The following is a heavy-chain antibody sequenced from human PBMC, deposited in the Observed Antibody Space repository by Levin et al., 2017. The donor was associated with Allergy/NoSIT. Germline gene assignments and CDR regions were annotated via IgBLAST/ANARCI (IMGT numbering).Heavy chain of an antibody. CDR1: SGSITGGIYT. V-gene: IGHV4-61*02. CDR3: ARGRGWFDP. D-gene: IGHD3-16*01. J-gene: IGHJ5*02. CDR2: IYTGGTT. Sequence: SETLSLTCTVSSGSITGGIYTWTWIRQAAGKGLEWIGRIYTGGTTNYNPSLKSRVTISIDTSRNQFSLRLSSVTAADTAVYYFARGRGWFDPWGQGTLVTVAS.